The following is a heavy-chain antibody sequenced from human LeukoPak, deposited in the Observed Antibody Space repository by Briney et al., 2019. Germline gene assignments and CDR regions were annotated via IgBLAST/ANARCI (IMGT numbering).Heavy chain of an antibody. Sequence: ASVKVSCKASGYTFTGYYMHWVRQAPGQGLEWMGWINPNSGGTNYAQKFQGRVTMTKDTSISTAYMELSRLRSDDTAVYYCARVRGRYFDWSTLGYWGQGTLVTVSS. D-gene: IGHD3-9*01. V-gene: IGHV1-2*02. CDR1: GYTFTGYY. CDR3: ARVRGRYFDWSTLGY. J-gene: IGHJ4*02. CDR2: INPNSGGT.